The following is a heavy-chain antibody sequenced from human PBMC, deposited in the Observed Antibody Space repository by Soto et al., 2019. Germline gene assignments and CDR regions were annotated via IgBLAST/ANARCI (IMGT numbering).Heavy chain of an antibody. CDR3: AREEGFVVVGPPDY. D-gene: IGHD2-21*01. CDR2: ISSSGSTI. Sequence: EVQLVESGGGLVQPGGSLRLSCAASGYTFSSHEMNWVRQAPGKGLEWVSYISSSGSTIYYADSVKGRFTISRDNAKNSLYLQMNSLRAEDTAVYYCAREEGFVVVGPPDYWGQGTLVTVSS. CDR1: GYTFSSHE. J-gene: IGHJ4*02. V-gene: IGHV3-48*03.